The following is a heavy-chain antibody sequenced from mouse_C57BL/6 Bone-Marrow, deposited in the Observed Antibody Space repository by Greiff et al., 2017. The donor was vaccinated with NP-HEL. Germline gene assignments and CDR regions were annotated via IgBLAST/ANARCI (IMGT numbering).Heavy chain of an antibody. CDR2: ILPSIGRT. CDR3: ASPFTTPFAY. CDR1: DSEVFPIAY. D-gene: IGHD2-12*01. J-gene: IGHJ3*01. Sequence: QVQLKESGSELRSPGSSVKLSCKDFDSEVFPIAYMSWVRQKPGHGFEWIGGILPSIGRTIYGEKFEDKATLDADTLSNTAYLELNSLTSEDSAIYYCASPFTTPFAYWGQGTLVTVSA. V-gene: IGHV15-2*01.